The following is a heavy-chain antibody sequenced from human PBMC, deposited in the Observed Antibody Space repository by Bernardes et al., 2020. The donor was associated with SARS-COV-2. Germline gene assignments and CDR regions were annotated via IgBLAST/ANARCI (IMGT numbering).Heavy chain of an antibody. D-gene: IGHD3-10*01. CDR1: GFTFSSYG. CDR3: ARCPVQSYSYGPVYYYGMDV. Sequence: GSLSLSCAASGFTFSSYGMHWVRQAPGKGLEWVAVIWYDGSNKYYADSVKGRFTISRDNSKNLLYLQMNSLRGDDTAVYYCARCPVQSYSYGPVYYYGMDVWGQGSTITVSS. J-gene: IGHJ6*02. CDR2: IWYDGSNK. V-gene: IGHV3-33*01.